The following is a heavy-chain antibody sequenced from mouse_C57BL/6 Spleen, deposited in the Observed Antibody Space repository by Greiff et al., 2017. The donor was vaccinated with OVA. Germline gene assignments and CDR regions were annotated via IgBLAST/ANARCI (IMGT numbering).Heavy chain of an antibody. CDR2: IRSKSNNYAT. J-gene: IGHJ4*01. CDR1: GFSFNTYA. CDR3: VRLTDLRGYAMDY. Sequence: EVKLVESGGGLVQPKGSLKLSCAASGFSFNTYAMNWVRQAPGKGLEWVARIRSKSNNYATYYADSVKDRFTISRDDSESMLYLQMNNLKTEDTAMYYCVRLTDLRGYAMDYWGQGTSVTVSS. V-gene: IGHV10-1*01.